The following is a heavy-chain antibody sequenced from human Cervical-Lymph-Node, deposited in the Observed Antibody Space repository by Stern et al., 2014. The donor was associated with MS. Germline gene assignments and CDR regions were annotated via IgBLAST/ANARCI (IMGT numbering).Heavy chain of an antibody. V-gene: IGHV3-33*01. D-gene: IGHD4-23*01. Sequence: VKLEESGGAVVQPGRSLRLSCAASGFTFRSSGMHWVRQAPGKGLEWLARAWYDGSNRYYADSVKGRFTISRYNSKNTLYLQMNSLRAEDTAVYYCAREGGNTAEYFQHWGQGTLVTVSS. J-gene: IGHJ1*01. CDR3: AREGGNTAEYFQH. CDR2: AWYDGSNR. CDR1: GFTFRSSG.